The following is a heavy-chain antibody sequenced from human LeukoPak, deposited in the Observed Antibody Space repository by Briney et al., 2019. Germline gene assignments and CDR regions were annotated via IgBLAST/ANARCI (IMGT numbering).Heavy chain of an antibody. CDR2: ISTSNSFI. J-gene: IGHJ4*02. D-gene: IGHD6-6*01. V-gene: IGHV3-48*01. Sequence: GGSPRLSCAASGFTLSSYSMNWVRQAPGKGLEWVSYISTSNSFIYYADSVKGRFTISRDNAKNSLYLQMNSLRAEDTAVYYCARDCFGCSSSIDNWGQGTLVTVSS. CDR1: GFTLSSYS. CDR3: ARDCFGCSSSIDN.